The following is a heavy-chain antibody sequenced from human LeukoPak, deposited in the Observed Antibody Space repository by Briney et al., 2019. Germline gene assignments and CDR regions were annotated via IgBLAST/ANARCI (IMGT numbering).Heavy chain of an antibody. Sequence: GGSLRLSCAASGFTFSSYGMHWVRQAPGKGLEWVAVISYDGSNKYYADSVKGRFTISRDNSKNTLYLQMNSLRAEDTAVYYCARDDLLGYCSGGSCYSGYYYGMDVWGKGTTVTVSS. D-gene: IGHD2-15*01. CDR3: ARDDLLGYCSGGSCYSGYYYGMDV. CDR2: ISYDGSNK. CDR1: GFTFSSYG. V-gene: IGHV3-30*03. J-gene: IGHJ6*04.